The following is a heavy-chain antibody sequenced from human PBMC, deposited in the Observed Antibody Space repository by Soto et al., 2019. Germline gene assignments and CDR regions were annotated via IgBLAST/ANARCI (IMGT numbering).Heavy chain of an antibody. D-gene: IGHD3-16*01. Sequence: QVQLQESGPGLVKPSETLSLTCTVSGGYISTYYWSWIRQPPGEGLEWSGHVYYSGSTNYSSSLNGQVAMSVYTTKRDFSKGLSSVPVATTAVYYSARESYLGDLVDYSYPDTDVWGEGTAVTVSS. CDR1: GGYISTYY. V-gene: IGHV4-59*01. CDR3: ARESYLGDLVDYSYPDTDV. CDR2: VYYSGST. J-gene: IGHJ6*03.